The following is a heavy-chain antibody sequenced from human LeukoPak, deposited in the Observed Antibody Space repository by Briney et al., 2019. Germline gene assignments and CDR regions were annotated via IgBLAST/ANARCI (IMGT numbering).Heavy chain of an antibody. J-gene: IGHJ4*02. D-gene: IGHD4-17*01. CDR1: GGSIISYY. CDR2: IYYSGST. V-gene: IGHV4-59*01. Sequence: PSETLSLTCTVSGGSIISYYWSWIRQPPGKGLEGMGHIYYSGSTNYNPSLKSRGTISVDASKNQCSLKLSSVTAADTAVYYCARGYGDYRYWGQGTLVTVSS. CDR3: ARGYGDYRY.